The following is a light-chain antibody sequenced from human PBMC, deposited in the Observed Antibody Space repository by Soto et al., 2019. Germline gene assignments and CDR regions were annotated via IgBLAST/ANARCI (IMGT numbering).Light chain of an antibody. J-gene: IGKJ5*01. Sequence: IVLTQSPATLSLSPGERATLSCRASQSIGYYLAWYQEKPGQAPRLLIYGASSRATGIPDRFSGSGSGTDFTLTISRLEPEDFAVYYCQQYGSSPPITFGQGTRLEIK. CDR2: GAS. V-gene: IGKV3-20*01. CDR3: QQYGSSPPIT. CDR1: QSIGYY.